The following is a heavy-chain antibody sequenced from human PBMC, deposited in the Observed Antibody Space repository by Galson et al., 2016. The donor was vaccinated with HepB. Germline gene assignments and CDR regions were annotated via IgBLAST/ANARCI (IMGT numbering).Heavy chain of an antibody. CDR1: GFTFRSYS. V-gene: IGHV3-48*01. CDR3: ARDPLRGVDFWSGYMDY. Sequence: SLRLSCAASGFTFRSYSMNWVRQAPGKGLEWISYISFSSSTIYYADSVKGRFTISRDNAKNSLFLQMNSLRAEDTAVYFCARDPLRGVDFWSGYMDYWGQGILVTVSS. D-gene: IGHD3-3*01. J-gene: IGHJ4*02. CDR2: ISFSSSTI.